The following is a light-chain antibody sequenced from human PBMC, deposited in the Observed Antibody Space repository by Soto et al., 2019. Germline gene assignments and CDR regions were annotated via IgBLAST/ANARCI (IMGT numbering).Light chain of an antibody. V-gene: IGLV2-14*01. J-gene: IGLJ2*01. Sequence: QSALTQPVSVSGSPGQSITISCTGTSSDVGGYNYVSWYQQHPGKAPKLMIYDVSNRPSGVSNRFSGSKSGNTASLTISGLQAKDEADYYCSSYTSSSPLFGGGTKLTVL. CDR2: DVS. CDR1: SSDVGGYNY. CDR3: SSYTSSSPL.